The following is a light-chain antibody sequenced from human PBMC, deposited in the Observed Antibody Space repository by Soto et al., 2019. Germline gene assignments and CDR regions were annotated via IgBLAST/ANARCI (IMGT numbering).Light chain of an antibody. CDR1: QSVSSY. CDR2: DAS. Sequence: EIVLTQSPATLSLSPGERATLSCRASQSVSSYLAWYQQKPGQAPRLLIYDASNRAPGIPARFSGSGSGTDFTLPISSLEPEDFAVYYCQQRSNWPGYTFGQGTKLEIK. CDR3: QQRSNWPGYT. J-gene: IGKJ2*01. V-gene: IGKV3-11*01.